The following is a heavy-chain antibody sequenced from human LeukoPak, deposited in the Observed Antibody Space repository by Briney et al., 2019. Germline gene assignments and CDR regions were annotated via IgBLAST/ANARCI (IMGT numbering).Heavy chain of an antibody. J-gene: IGHJ4*02. V-gene: IGHV3-21*01. CDR3: ARDGRYSGSFDY. Sequence: GGSLRLSCAASGFTFSSYAMNWVRQAPGKGLEWVSSISSSSSYIYYADSVKGRFTISRDNAKSSLYLQMNSLRAEDTAVYYCARDGRYSGSFDYWGQGTLVTVSS. D-gene: IGHD1-26*01. CDR2: ISSSSSYI. CDR1: GFTFSSYA.